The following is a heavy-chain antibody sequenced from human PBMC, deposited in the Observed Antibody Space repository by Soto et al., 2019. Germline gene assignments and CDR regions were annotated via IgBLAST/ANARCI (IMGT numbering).Heavy chain of an antibody. CDR1: GGSVTRSSFF. J-gene: IGHJ2*01. Sequence: QLQLQESGPGLVKPSETLSLSCTVSGGSVTRSSFFWGWIRQPPGKGLEWIGSVDYGGDTFFNPSPMSRVTMSVDTSKTQLSLHLRSVTAADTAVYYCGMRAAARPPTWYFDVWGRGTLVTVSS. CDR2: VDYGGDT. D-gene: IGHD6-6*01. CDR3: GMRAAARPPTWYFDV. V-gene: IGHV4-39*01.